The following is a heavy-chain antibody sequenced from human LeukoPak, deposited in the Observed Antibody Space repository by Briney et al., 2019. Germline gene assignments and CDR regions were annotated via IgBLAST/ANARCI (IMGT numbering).Heavy chain of an antibody. V-gene: IGHV4-59*01. Sequence: PAETLSLTCPVSGGSISSYYWSWIRQPPGKGLEWIGYIYYSGSTNYNPSLKSRVTISVDTSKNQFSLKLSSVTAADTAVYYCARRRDGYNYDYWGQGTPVTVSS. CDR2: IYYSGST. D-gene: IGHD5-24*01. CDR3: ARRRDGYNYDY. CDR1: GGSISSYY. J-gene: IGHJ4*02.